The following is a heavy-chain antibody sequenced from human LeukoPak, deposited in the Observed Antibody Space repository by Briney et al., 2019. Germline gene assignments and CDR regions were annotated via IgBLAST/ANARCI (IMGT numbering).Heavy chain of an antibody. CDR2: IYPGDSDT. CDR1: GYSFTSYW. D-gene: IGHD3-22*01. J-gene: IGHJ3*02. V-gene: IGHV5-51*01. Sequence: GESLKISCKGSGYSFTSYWIGWVRQVPGKGLEWMGIIYPGDSDTRYSPSFQGQVTISADKSISTAYLQWSSLKASDTAMYYCANTYYYDSSGYLGDAFDIWGQGTMVTVSS. CDR3: ANTYYYDSSGYLGDAFDI.